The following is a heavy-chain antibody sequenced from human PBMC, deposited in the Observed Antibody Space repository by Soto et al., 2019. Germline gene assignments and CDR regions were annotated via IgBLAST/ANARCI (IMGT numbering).Heavy chain of an antibody. J-gene: IGHJ5*02. CDR1: RDTFTSYA. CDR2: INAVNGNT. CDR3: ARTAGPTPFDP. D-gene: IGHD6-19*01. Sequence: ASAKVSCKASRDTFTSYAMHWVRQAPGQRLEWMGWINAVNGNTKYSQKFQGRVTITRDTSASTAYMELSSLRSEDTAVYYCARTAGPTPFDPWGQGTPVTVSS. V-gene: IGHV1-3*01.